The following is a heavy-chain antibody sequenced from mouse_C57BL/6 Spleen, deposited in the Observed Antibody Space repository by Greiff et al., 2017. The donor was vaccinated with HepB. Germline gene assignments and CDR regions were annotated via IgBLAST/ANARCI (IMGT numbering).Heavy chain of an antibody. CDR1: GYSFTGYY. J-gene: IGHJ4*01. D-gene: IGHD1-1*01. CDR2: INPSTGGT. V-gene: IGHV1-42*01. CDR3: ARGYGSSYAMDY. Sequence: VQLQQPGPELVKPGASVKISCKASGYSFTGYYMNWVKQSPEKSLEWIGEINPSTGGTTYNQKFKAKATLTVDKSSSTAYMQLSSLTSEDSAVYYCARGYGSSYAMDYWGQGTSVTVSS.